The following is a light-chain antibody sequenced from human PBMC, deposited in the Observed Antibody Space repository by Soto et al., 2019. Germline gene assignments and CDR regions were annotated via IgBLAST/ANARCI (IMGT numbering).Light chain of an antibody. V-gene: IGLV4-69*01. Sequence: QPVLTQSPSASASLGASVKLTCTLSSGHSNYAIAWHQQQPAQGPRYLMKLNSDGSHNKGDGIPDRFSGSSSGAERYLTISSLQSEDEADYYCQTYDSLSGSWVFGGGTKVTVL. CDR2: LNSDGSH. CDR1: SGHSNYA. J-gene: IGLJ3*02. CDR3: QTYDSLSGSWV.